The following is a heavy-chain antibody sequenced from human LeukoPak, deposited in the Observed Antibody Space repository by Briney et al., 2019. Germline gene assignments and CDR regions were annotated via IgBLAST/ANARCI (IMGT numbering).Heavy chain of an antibody. CDR1: GGSISSGDYY. J-gene: IGHJ5*02. V-gene: IGHV3-11*06. CDR2: ISSSSSYI. D-gene: IGHD5-12*01. CDR3: ASIWGGYSGYDR. Sequence: LSLTCTVSGGSISSGDYYWSWIRQPPGKGLEWVSSISSSSSYIYYADSVKGRFTISGDNAKNSLYLQMNSLRAEDTAVYYCASIWGGYSGYDRWGQGTLVTVSS.